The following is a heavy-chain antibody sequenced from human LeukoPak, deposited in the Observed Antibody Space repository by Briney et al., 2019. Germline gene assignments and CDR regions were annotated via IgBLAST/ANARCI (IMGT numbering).Heavy chain of an antibody. D-gene: IGHD2-2*01. V-gene: IGHV1-46*01. CDR3: ATGVKYCSSTSCYPGDAFDI. CDR1: GYTFTSYS. CDR2: INPSGGTT. Sequence: ASVKVSCKASGYTFTSYSIHWVRQAPGQGLEWMGIINPSGGTTTYTQKFQGRVTMTRDMSTSTVYMELSRLKSDDTAVYYCATGVKYCSSTSCYPGDAFDIWGQGTMVTVSS. J-gene: IGHJ3*02.